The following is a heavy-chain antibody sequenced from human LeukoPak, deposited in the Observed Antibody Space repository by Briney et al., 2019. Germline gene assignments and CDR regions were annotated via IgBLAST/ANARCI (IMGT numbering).Heavy chain of an antibody. J-gene: IGHJ4*01. Sequence: SETLSLTCTVSGDSISSYYWSWIRQPPGQGLEWIGYIHYSGNTKYNASLLSRVTILVDTSKNQFSLKLTSVTAADTAVYYCARLRAADDKGALDYWGHGTLVTVSS. V-gene: IGHV4-59*08. CDR3: ARLRAADDKGALDY. D-gene: IGHD6-13*01. CDR1: GDSISSYY. CDR2: IHYSGNT.